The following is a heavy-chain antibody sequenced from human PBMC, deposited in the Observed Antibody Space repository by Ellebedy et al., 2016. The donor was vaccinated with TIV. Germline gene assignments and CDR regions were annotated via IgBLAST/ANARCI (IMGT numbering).Heavy chain of an antibody. CDR2: INTNNGNT. CDR1: GYSFGSYG. D-gene: IGHD3-22*01. Sequence: AASAKVSCKASGYSFGSYGISWVLQAPGQGLEWMGWINTNNGNTNYAEKGQGRVTMTRDSSTNTAYLELRSLRSDDTAVYYCTRASGVQWLSSSGDYWGQGTLVTVSS. J-gene: IGHJ4*02. CDR3: TRASGVQWLSSSGDY. V-gene: IGHV1-18*01.